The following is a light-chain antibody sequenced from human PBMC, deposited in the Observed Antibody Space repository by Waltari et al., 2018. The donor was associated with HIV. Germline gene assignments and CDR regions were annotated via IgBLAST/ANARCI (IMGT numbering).Light chain of an antibody. CDR2: EVN. CDR1: SSDVGRYAY. J-gene: IGLJ2*01. CDR3: SSYAGINPVI. Sequence: QSALTQPPSASGSLGQSVTISCTGSSSDVGRYAYVSWYHQHPGTAPKLLIFEVNKRPSGVPDRFSGSKSGNTASLTVSGLQAEDEAEYSCSSYAGINPVIFGGGTTLTVL. V-gene: IGLV2-8*01.